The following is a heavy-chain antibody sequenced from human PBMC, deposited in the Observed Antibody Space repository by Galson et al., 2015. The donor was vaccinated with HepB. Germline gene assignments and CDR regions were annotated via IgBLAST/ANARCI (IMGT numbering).Heavy chain of an antibody. V-gene: IGHV1-69*06. D-gene: IGHD1-7*01. Sequence: SVKVSCKASGGTFSSYAISWVRQAPGQGLEWMGGIIPIFGTANYAQKFQGRVTITADKSTSSVYMELSSLRSEDTAVYYCASTAGTPTHYYGMDVWGQGTTVTVSS. J-gene: IGHJ6*02. CDR2: IIPIFGTA. CDR3: ASTAGTPTHYYGMDV. CDR1: GGTFSSYA.